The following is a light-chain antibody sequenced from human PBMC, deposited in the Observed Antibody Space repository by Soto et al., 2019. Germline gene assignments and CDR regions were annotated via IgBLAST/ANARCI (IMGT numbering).Light chain of an antibody. CDR2: GNS. CDR1: SSSIGAGYD. CDR3: QSYDSTLSDRYV. Sequence: QSVLTQPPSVSGAPGQRVTISCTGSSSSIGAGYDVHWYQQRPGTAPKLLIFGNSNRPSGVPDRFSGSKSGTSASLTITVLQAEDEGDYYCQSYDSTLSDRYVFGSGTKVTVL. J-gene: IGLJ1*01. V-gene: IGLV1-40*01.